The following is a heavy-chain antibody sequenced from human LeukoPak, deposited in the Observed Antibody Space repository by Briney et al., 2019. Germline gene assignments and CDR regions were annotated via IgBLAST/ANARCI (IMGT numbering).Heavy chain of an antibody. CDR1: GFTFSNAW. J-gene: IGHJ4*02. CDR2: IKSKTDGGTT. D-gene: IGHD2-2*01. V-gene: IGHV3-15*01. CDR3: TTADRYCSSTSCYVQDY. Sequence: GGSLRPSCAASGFTFSNAWMSWVRQAPGKGLEWVGRIKSKTDGGTTDYAAPVKGRFTISRDDSKNTLYLQMNSLKTEDTAVYYCTTADRYCSSTSCYVQDYWGQGTLVTVSS.